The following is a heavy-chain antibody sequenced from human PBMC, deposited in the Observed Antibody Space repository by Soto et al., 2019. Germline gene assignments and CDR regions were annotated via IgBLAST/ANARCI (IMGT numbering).Heavy chain of an antibody. CDR1: GSRFSNYV. J-gene: IGHJ4*02. V-gene: IGHV1-69*06. CDR2: IISFFNST. CDR3: AREGRGKKAGYNGLVSLGY. D-gene: IGHD2-2*02. Sequence: QVQLVQSGAEVKTPGSSLKVSCKVSGSRFSNYVISWVRQAPGHGLEWLGRIISFFNSTKYAQSFQGRVTITADKSTSTASLELSSLRSDDTAVYYCAREGRGKKAGYNGLVSLGYWGQGTLVTVSS.